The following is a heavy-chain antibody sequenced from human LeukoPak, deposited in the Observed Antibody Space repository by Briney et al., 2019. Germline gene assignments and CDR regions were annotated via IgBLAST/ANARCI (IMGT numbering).Heavy chain of an antibody. V-gene: IGHV3-11*04. Sequence: GGSLRLSCAASGFTLSDYYMTWIRQAPGKGLEWVSYIAPAGTTYYADSVKGRFTISRDNAKISLYLQMSNLRADDTAVYYCARDLGPHRSSPNTGAFDIWGQGTMVTVSS. CDR1: GFTLSDYY. J-gene: IGHJ3*02. CDR2: IAPAGTT. D-gene: IGHD6-6*01. CDR3: ARDLGPHRSSPNTGAFDI.